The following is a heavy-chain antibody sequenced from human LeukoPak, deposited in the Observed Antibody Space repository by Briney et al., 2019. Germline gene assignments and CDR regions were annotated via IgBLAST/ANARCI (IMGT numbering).Heavy chain of an antibody. CDR2: IKQDGSEK. V-gene: IGHV3-7*01. Sequence: GGSLRLSCVASGFKFSHYSMNWVRQAPGKGLEWVANIKQDGSEKYYVDSVKGRFTISRDNAKNSLYLQMNSLRAEDTAVYYCARPPRGPYCSSTSCYLHYWGQGTLVTVSS. CDR3: ARPPRGPYCSSTSCYLHY. CDR1: GFKFSHYS. J-gene: IGHJ4*02. D-gene: IGHD2-2*01.